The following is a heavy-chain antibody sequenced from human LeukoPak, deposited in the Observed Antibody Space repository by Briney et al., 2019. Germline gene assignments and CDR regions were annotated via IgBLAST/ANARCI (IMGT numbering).Heavy chain of an antibody. J-gene: IGHJ4*02. CDR3: ARYDSSGAALEI. D-gene: IGHD3-22*01. CDR2: INPSGGSI. CDR1: GYSFTSYY. V-gene: IGHV1-46*01. Sequence: ASVKVSCKASGYSFTSYYLHWVRQAPGQGLEWMGLINPSGGSITYAQKFQGRVTMTRDTSTSTLYMEVSSLRPEDTAVYYCARYDSSGAALEIWGQGTLVTVSS.